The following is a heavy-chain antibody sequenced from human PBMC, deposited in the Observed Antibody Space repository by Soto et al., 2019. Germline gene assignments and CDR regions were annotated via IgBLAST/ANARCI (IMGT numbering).Heavy chain of an antibody. Sequence: QVQLVQSGAEVKKPGPSVKVSCKAPEATFSTYTITGGGRAPGQGLEWMGRIIPILGIANYAQKFQGRVTITADKSTSTAYMELSSLRSEDTAVYYCARDPTYCGGDCYSDFDYWGQGTLVTVSS. CDR1: EATFSTYT. CDR3: ARDPTYCGGDCYSDFDY. V-gene: IGHV1-69*08. CDR2: IIPILGIA. D-gene: IGHD2-21*01. J-gene: IGHJ4*02.